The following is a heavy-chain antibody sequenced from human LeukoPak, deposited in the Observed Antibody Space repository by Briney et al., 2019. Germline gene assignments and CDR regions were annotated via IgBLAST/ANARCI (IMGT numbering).Heavy chain of an antibody. Sequence: GGSLRLSCAASGFTFSSYSMNWVRQAPGKGLEWVSSISSSSTYIYYADTVKGRFTTSRDNAKNSLYLQMNSLRAEDTAVYYCAKDSTGSYYYYMDVWGKGTTVTVSS. CDR1: GFTFSSYS. V-gene: IGHV3-21*01. CDR2: ISSSSTYI. CDR3: AKDSTGSYYYYMDV. J-gene: IGHJ6*03. D-gene: IGHD1-14*01.